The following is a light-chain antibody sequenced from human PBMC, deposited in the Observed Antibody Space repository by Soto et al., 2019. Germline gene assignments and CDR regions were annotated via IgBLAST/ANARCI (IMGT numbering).Light chain of an antibody. CDR3: TSDSSSSPVL. J-gene: IGLJ2*01. CDR1: SSDVGAYNY. Sequence: QSALTQPASVSGSLGQSITISCTGTSSDVGAYNYVSWYQQHPDKAPKLLIFEVTNRPSGVSGRFSGSKSGITASLSISGLQPEDEADYYCTSDSSSSPVLFGGGTKLTVL. V-gene: IGLV2-14*01. CDR2: EVT.